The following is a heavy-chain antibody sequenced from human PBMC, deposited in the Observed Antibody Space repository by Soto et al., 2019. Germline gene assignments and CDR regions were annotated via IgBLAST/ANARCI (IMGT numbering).Heavy chain of an antibody. CDR3: AREGVHNYNEYYFDY. V-gene: IGHV3-21*06. CDR2: ISGIRDYI. Sequence: GGSLRLSCAASGFTFSYYALHWVRRAPGKGLEWVSSISGIRDYIRYADSVKGRFTISRDNAKTSLYLQMNSLTAEDTAVYYCAREGVHNYNEYYFDYWGQGTLVTVSS. D-gene: IGHD3-22*01. CDR1: GFTFSYYA. J-gene: IGHJ4*02.